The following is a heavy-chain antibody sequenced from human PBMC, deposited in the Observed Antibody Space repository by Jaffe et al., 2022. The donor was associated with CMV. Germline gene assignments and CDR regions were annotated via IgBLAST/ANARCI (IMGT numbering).Heavy chain of an antibody. D-gene: IGHD5-12*01. V-gene: IGHV2-5*01. CDR3: AHKRLGYGGYDSTLDY. Sequence: QITLKESGPTLVKPTQTLTLTCTFSGFSLSTSGVGVSWIRQPPGKALEWLALVYWNDDKRYSPSLKSRVTITKDTSKNQVVLTMTNMDPVDTATYYCAHKRLGYGGYDSTLDYWGQGTLVTVSS. J-gene: IGHJ4*02. CDR1: GFSLSTSGVG. CDR2: VYWNDDK.